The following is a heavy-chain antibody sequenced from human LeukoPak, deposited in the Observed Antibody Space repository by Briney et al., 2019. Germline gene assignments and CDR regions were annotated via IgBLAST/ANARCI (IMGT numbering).Heavy chain of an antibody. J-gene: IGHJ4*02. CDR1: GYTFTGYY. V-gene: IGHV1-2*02. CDR3: ARDRISMTTVTTADY. D-gene: IGHD4-17*01. Sequence: ASVKVSCKASGYTFTGYYMHWVRQAPGQGLEWMGWINPNSGGTNYAQKFQGRVTMTRDTSISTAYMELSGLRSDDTAVYYCARDRISMTTVTTADYWGQGTLVTVSS. CDR2: INPNSGGT.